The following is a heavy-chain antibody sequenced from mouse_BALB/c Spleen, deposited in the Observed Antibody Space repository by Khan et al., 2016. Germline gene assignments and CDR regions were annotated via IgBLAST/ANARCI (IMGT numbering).Heavy chain of an antibody. Sequence: EVELVESGGGLVKPGGSLKLSCAASGFTFSSYAMSWVRQTPEKRLEWVATISSGGSYTYYPDSVKGRFTISRDNAKNTLYLQMSSLRSEDTAMYYCARHPPVPPATGYAIDYWGQGTSVPVSS. V-gene: IGHV5-9-3*01. CDR2: ISSGGSYT. J-gene: IGHJ4*01. CDR1: GFTFSSYA. CDR3: ARHPPVPPATGYAIDY. D-gene: IGHD3-1*01.